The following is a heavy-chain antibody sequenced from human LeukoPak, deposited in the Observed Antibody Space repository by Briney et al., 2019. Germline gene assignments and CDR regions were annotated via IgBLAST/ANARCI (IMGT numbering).Heavy chain of an antibody. CDR2: IIPIFGTA. CDR3: ARGGSDYDSSGYLDY. V-gene: IGHV1-69*13. D-gene: IGHD3-22*01. J-gene: IGHJ4*02. Sequence: SVKFSCKASGGTFSSYAISWVRQAPGQGVEWMGGIIPIFGTANYAQKFQGRVTITADESTSTAYMELSSLRSEDTAVYYCARGGSDYDSSGYLDYWGQGTLVTVSS. CDR1: GGTFSSYA.